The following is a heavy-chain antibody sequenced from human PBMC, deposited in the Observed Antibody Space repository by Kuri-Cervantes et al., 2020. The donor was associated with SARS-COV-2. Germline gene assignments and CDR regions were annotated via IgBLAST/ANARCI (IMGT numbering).Heavy chain of an antibody. J-gene: IGHJ4*01. CDR1: GGSISSSSYN. CDR3: ASGRGSGWYWDY. V-gene: IGHV4-39*07. Sequence: SETLSLTCTVSGGSISSSSYNWGWIRQPPGKGLEWSGSIYYSGSTYYNPSLNSPVTISVDTSKNHFSLKLSSVTAADTAVYYCASGRGSGWYWDYWGHGTLVTVSS. D-gene: IGHD6-19*01. CDR2: IYYSGST.